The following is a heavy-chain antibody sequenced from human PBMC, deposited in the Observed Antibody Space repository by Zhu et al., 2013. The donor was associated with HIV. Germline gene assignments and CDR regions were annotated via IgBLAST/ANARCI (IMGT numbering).Heavy chain of an antibody. CDR3: ARERDSSSWYPSYYYYGMDV. J-gene: IGHJ6*02. CDR2: IIPIFGTA. Sequence: QVQLVQSGAEVKKPGASVKVSCKASGGTFSSYAISWVRQAPGQGLEWMGGIIPIFGTANYAQKFQGRVTITADKSTSTAYMELSSLRSEDTAVYYCARERDSSSWYPSYYYYGMDVVGPRDHGHRLL. CDR1: GGTFSSYA. D-gene: IGHD6-13*01. V-gene: IGHV1-69*06.